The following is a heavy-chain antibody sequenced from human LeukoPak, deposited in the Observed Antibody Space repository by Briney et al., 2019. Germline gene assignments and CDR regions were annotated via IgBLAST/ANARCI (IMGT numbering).Heavy chain of an antibody. J-gene: IGHJ5*02. D-gene: IGHD4-17*01. V-gene: IGHV4-59*01. CDR3: ARENYGDYEENWFDP. CDR1: GGSISSYY. CDR2: IYYSGST. Sequence: SETLSLTCTVSGGSISSYYWSWIRQPPGKGLEWIGYIYYSGSTNYNPSLKSRVTIPVDTSKNQFSLKLSSVTAADTAVYYCARENYGDYEENWFDPWGQGTLVTVSS.